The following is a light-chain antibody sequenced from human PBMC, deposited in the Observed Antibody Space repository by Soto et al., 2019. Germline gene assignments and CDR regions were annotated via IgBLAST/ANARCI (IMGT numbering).Light chain of an antibody. CDR2: RNN. V-gene: IGLV1-44*01. CDR3: AAWDDSLNGHVI. CDR1: SSNIGSNT. J-gene: IGLJ2*01. Sequence: QSVLTQPPSSSGTPGQRVTISCSGGSSNIGSNTVNWYQQLPGTAPKLLIYRNNQRPSGVPDRFSGSKSGTSASLAISGLQSEDEADYYCAAWDDSLNGHVIFGGGTKLTVL.